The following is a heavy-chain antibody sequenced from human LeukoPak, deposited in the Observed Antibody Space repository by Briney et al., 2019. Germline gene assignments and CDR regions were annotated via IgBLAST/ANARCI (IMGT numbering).Heavy chain of an antibody. V-gene: IGHV1-2*02. CDR3: VRVVRRAAAHAGNWFDP. D-gene: IGHD6-13*01. J-gene: IGHJ5*02. CDR1: GYTFTIYG. Sequence: ASVKVSCKASGYTFTIYGITWVRQAPGQGLEWMGWINPNTGGTDYIQKFQGRVTMTRDTSISTAYMELNSLRSDDTAVYYCVRVVRRAAAHAGNWFDPWGQGTLVTVSS. CDR2: INPNTGGT.